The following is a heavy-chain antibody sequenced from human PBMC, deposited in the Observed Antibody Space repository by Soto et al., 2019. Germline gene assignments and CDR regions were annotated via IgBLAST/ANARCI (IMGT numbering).Heavy chain of an antibody. CDR3: TKDPRDYGDYAYFDY. CDR2: IIYDGSNE. V-gene: IGHV3-30*04. Sequence: QVQLVESGGGVVQPGRSLRLSCAASGFNFSSYAMHWVRQAPGKGLEWVAIIIYDGSNEHYVDSVRGRFTISRDNSKTTVYLQMTSLRVEDTAVYYCTKDPRDYGDYAYFDYGGQGTLVTVSS. J-gene: IGHJ4*02. CDR1: GFNFSSYA. D-gene: IGHD4-17*01.